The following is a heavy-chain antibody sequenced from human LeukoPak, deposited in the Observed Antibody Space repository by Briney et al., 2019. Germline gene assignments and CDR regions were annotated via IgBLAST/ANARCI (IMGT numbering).Heavy chain of an antibody. Sequence: PSETLSLTWALYDASISSGGYSCSWIRQPPGKGLEWIGYIYHSGSTYYNLSLKSRVTISVDRSENQFSLKLSSVSAADTAVYYCARVARYCSSTSCYLIFDYWGQGTLVTVSS. D-gene: IGHD2-2*01. CDR1: DASISSGGYS. V-gene: IGHV4-30-2*01. CDR3: ARVARYCSSTSCYLIFDY. CDR2: IYHSGST. J-gene: IGHJ4*02.